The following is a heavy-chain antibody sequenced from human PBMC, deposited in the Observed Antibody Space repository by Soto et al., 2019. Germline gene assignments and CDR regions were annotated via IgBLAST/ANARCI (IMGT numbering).Heavy chain of an antibody. CDR1: GFTFSSYG. V-gene: IGHV3-33*01. J-gene: IGHJ4*02. D-gene: IGHD5-12*01. CDR3: ARSLRGYSGYDSGTLGY. Sequence: QVQLVESGGGVVQPGRSLRLSCAASGFTFSSYGMHWVRQAPGKGLEWVAVIWYDGSNKFYADSVKGRFTISRDNSKNTLYLQMNGLRAGDTEVYYCARSLRGYSGYDSGTLGYWGQGILVTVSS. CDR2: IWYDGSNK.